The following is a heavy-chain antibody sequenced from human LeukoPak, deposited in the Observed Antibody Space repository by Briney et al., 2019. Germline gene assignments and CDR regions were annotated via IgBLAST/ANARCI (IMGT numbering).Heavy chain of an antibody. V-gene: IGHV4-34*01. CDR2: INHSGST. CDR1: GGSFSGYY. D-gene: IGHD2-15*01. Sequence: KPSETLSLTYAVYGGSFSGYYWSWIRQPPGKGLEWIGEINHSGSTNYNPSLKSRVTISVDTSKNQFSLKLSSVTAADTAVYYCARGNFRYCSGGSCYSLMVYYYYYMDVWGKGTTVTVSS. J-gene: IGHJ6*03. CDR3: ARGNFRYCSGGSCYSLMVYYYYYMDV.